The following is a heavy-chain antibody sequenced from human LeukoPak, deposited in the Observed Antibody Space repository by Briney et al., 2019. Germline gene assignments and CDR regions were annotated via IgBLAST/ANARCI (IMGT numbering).Heavy chain of an antibody. CDR2: MNPNSGNT. J-gene: IGHJ6*02. Sequence: GASVKVSCKASGYTFTSYDINWVRQATGHGLEWMGWMNPNSGNTGYAQKFQGRVTMTRNTSISTAYMELSRLRSEDTAVYYCARTNLYCSSTSYYSHYAYGMDVWGQGTTVTVSS. CDR3: ARTNLYCSSTSYYSHYAYGMDV. CDR1: GYTFTSYD. V-gene: IGHV1-8*01. D-gene: IGHD2-2*01.